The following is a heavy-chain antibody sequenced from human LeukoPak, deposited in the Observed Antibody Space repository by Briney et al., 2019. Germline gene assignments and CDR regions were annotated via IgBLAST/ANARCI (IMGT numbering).Heavy chain of an antibody. Sequence: SETLSLTCAVYGGSFSGHYWSWIRQPPGKGLEWIGEINHSGSANYNPSLKSRVTISVDTSKNQFSLKLSSVTAADTAVYYCASEDTAMYTFDYWGQGILVTVSS. J-gene: IGHJ4*02. CDR1: GGSFSGHY. D-gene: IGHD5-18*01. CDR3: ASEDTAMYTFDY. CDR2: INHSGSA. V-gene: IGHV4-34*01.